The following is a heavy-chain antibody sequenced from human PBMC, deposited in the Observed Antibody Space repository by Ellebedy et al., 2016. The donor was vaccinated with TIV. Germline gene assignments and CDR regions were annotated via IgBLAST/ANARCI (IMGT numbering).Heavy chain of an antibody. CDR2: LSAYNGNT. Sequence: AASVKVSCKASGYTFTSYGISWVRQAPGQGLEWMGWLSAYNGNTNYAQTLQGRVTMTTDTSTSTAYMDLRSLRSDDTALNYCARETAVAGTRRAFDYWGQGTLVTVSP. J-gene: IGHJ4*02. CDR1: GYTFTSYG. V-gene: IGHV1-18*04. CDR3: ARETAVAGTRRAFDY. D-gene: IGHD6-19*01.